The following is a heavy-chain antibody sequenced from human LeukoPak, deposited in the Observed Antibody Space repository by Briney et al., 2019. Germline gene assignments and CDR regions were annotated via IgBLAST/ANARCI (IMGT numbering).Heavy chain of an antibody. J-gene: IGHJ5*02. CDR1: GYTFTSYD. CDR3: ARVGLQQLGMGFDP. Sequence: ASVKVSCKASGYTFTSYDINWVRQATGQGLEWMGWMNPNSGNTGYAQKFQGRVTMTRNTSISTAYMELSSLRSEDTAVYYCARVGLQQLGMGFDPWGQGTLVTVSS. V-gene: IGHV1-8*01. CDR2: MNPNSGNT. D-gene: IGHD6-13*01.